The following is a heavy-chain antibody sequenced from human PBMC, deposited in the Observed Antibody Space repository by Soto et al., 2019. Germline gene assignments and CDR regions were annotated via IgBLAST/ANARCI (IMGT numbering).Heavy chain of an antibody. J-gene: IGHJ4*02. CDR1: GLTFSSYG. CDR3: AKDTYYHDSSGYYIFDY. CDR2: IAYDGSNK. D-gene: IGHD3-22*01. V-gene: IGHV3-30*18. Sequence: QVQLVESGGGVVQPGRSLRLSCAASGLTFSSYGMHWVRQAPGKGLEWVAVIAYDGSNKNYADSVKGRFTISRDNSTNTVYLQMNSLRAEDTAVYYCAKDTYYHDSSGYYIFDYWGQGTLVTVSS.